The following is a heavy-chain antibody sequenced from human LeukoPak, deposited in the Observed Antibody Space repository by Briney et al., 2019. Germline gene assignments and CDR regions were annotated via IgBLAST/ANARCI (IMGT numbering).Heavy chain of an antibody. CDR2: IWYVGSNK. J-gene: IGHJ5*02. Sequence: GGSLRLSCAASGFTFSSYGMHWVRQAPGKGLEWVAVIWYVGSNKYYADSVKGRFTISRDNSKNTLYLQMNSLRAEDTAVYYCAKDPVEMATTYNWFDPWGQGTLVTVSS. V-gene: IGHV3-33*06. CDR3: AKDPVEMATTYNWFDP. CDR1: GFTFSSYG. D-gene: IGHD5-24*01.